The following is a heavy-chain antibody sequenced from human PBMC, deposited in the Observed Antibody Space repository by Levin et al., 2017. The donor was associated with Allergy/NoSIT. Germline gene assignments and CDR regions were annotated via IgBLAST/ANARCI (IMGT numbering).Heavy chain of an antibody. Sequence: GESLEISCAASGFSFRSFGMHWVRQAPGKGLEWVAVISYDESDKFYADSVKGRFTISRDNTKNTLYLQMNSLRSEDAAVYYCAKDVVFGTSSWSLDFWGQGTLVTVSS. J-gene: IGHJ4*02. CDR1: GFSFRSFG. CDR2: ISYDESDK. D-gene: IGHD6-13*01. CDR3: AKDVVFGTSSWSLDF. V-gene: IGHV3-30*18.